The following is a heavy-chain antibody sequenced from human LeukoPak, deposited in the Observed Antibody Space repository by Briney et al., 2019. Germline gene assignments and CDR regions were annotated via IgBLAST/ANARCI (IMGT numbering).Heavy chain of an antibody. J-gene: IGHJ4*02. Sequence: GGSLRLSCAASGFTFSNYGMHWVRQAPGKGLEWVSFMRYNEIDKYYADSVKGRFTVSRDNSKNTLYLQMNSLRAEDTAVYYCARETTVTTSLFDYWGQGTLVTVSS. CDR1: GFTFSNYG. CDR2: MRYNEIDK. V-gene: IGHV3-30*02. D-gene: IGHD4-17*01. CDR3: ARETTVTTSLFDY.